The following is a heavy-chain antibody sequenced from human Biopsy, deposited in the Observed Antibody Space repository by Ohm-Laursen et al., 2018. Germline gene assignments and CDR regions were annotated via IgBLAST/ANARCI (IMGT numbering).Heavy chain of an antibody. Sequence: SLRLSCAASGFTFSGFSMNWVRQAPGKGLEWVSSISASGIHIYYTDSVKGRFTGSRDNGKNSVYLQMNSLRVEDTAVYYCARDGEAKYCKHGVCPSDFWGQGTLVTVSS. CDR2: ISASGIHI. J-gene: IGHJ4*02. CDR3: ARDGEAKYCKHGVCPSDF. V-gene: IGHV3-21*01. CDR1: GFTFSGFS. D-gene: IGHD2-8*01.